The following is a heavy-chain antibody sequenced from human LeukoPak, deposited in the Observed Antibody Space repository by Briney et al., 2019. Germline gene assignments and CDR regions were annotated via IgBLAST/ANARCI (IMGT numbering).Heavy chain of an antibody. CDR2: IYSGGNT. Sequence: GGSLRLSCAASGFTVSSNYMSWVRQAPGKGLEWVSVIYSGGNTYYADSVEGRFTISRDNSKNTLYLQMNSLRAEDTAVYYCARGIGSQLRSGWFDPWGQGTLVTVSS. CDR1: GFTVSSNY. D-gene: IGHD3-3*01. V-gene: IGHV3-66*01. J-gene: IGHJ5*02. CDR3: ARGIGSQLRSGWFDP.